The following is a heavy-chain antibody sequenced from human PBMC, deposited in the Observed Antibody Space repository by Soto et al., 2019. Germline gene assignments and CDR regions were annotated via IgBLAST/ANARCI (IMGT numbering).Heavy chain of an antibody. CDR2: FDPEDGET. J-gene: IGHJ5*02. CDR3: ATDSPKYCSSTSCFKWGWFDP. D-gene: IGHD2-2*01. Sequence: QVQLVQSGAEVKKPGASVKVSCKVSGYTLTELSMHWVRQAPGKGLEWMRGFDPEDGETIYAQNFQGRVTMTEDPSTDTAYMELSSLRSEDTAVYYCATDSPKYCSSTSCFKWGWFDPWGQGTLVTVSS. CDR1: GYTLTELS. V-gene: IGHV1-24*01.